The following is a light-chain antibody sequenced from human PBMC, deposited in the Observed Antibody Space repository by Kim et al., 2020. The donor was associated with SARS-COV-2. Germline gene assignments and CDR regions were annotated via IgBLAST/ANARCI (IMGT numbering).Light chain of an antibody. V-gene: IGLV3-1*01. CDR1: KLGDKY. J-gene: IGLJ1*01. CDR3: QAWDSNTYV. Sequence: SYELTQPPSVSVSPGQTASITCSGDKLGDKYTYWCQQKPGQSPVLVIYEDTKRASGIPERFSGSNSGNTATLTISGTQAMDEADYYCQAWDSNTYVFGTG. CDR2: EDT.